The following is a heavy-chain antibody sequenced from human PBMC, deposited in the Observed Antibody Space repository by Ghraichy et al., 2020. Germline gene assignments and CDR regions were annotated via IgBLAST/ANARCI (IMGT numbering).Heavy chain of an antibody. D-gene: IGHD3-3*01. Sequence: ASVKVSCKVSGYTLTELSMHWVRQAPGKGLEWMGGFDPEDGETIYAQKFQGRVTMTEDTSTDTAYMELSSLRSEDTAVYYCATYGKIRFLEWLLFAFDYWGQGTLVTVSS. CDR3: ATYGKIRFLEWLLFAFDY. J-gene: IGHJ4*02. V-gene: IGHV1-24*01. CDR1: GYTLTELS. CDR2: FDPEDGET.